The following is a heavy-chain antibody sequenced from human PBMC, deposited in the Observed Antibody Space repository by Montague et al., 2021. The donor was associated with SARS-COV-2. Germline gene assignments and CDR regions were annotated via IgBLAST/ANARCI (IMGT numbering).Heavy chain of an antibody. CDR3: ARGLMSGSYYLGLDY. CDR1: GGSFSSNY. D-gene: IGHD1-26*01. CDR2: INHTGST. Sequence: SETLSLTCAVYGGSFSSNYWTWIRQPPGKGLEWIGEINHTGSTNYKPSLKRRVTISVDTSKNQFSLKVSSVTAADTAVYYCARGLMSGSYYLGLDYWGQGTLVTVSS. J-gene: IGHJ4*02. V-gene: IGHV4-34*01.